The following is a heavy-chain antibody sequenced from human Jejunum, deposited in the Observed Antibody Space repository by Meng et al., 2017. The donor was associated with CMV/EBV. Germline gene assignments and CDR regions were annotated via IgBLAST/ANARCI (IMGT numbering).Heavy chain of an antibody. CDR2: IRADGSNI. CDR3: ARDGVGATTFYGYLDY. Sequence: GVSFNLVGMHWVRQAPGKGLDWVAIIRADGSNINYADSVKGRFTISRDNSKNTLYLQMNSLRAEDTAVYYCARDGVGATTFYGYLDYWGQGVLVTVSS. D-gene: IGHD1-26*01. CDR1: GVSFNLVG. J-gene: IGHJ4*02. V-gene: IGHV3-33*01.